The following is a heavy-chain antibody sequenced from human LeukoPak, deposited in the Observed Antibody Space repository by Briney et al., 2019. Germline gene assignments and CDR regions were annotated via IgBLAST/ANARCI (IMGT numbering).Heavy chain of an antibody. CDR3: ARDSTSRITIFGVALSLDY. J-gene: IGHJ4*02. V-gene: IGHV1-18*01. D-gene: IGHD3-3*01. CDR2: ISAYNGNT. Sequence: ASVKVSCKASGYTFTSYGISWVRQAPGQGLEWMGWISAYNGNTNYAQKLQGRVTMTTDTSTSAAYMELRSLRSYDTAVYYCARDSTSRITIFGVALSLDYWGQGTLVTVSS. CDR1: GYTFTSYG.